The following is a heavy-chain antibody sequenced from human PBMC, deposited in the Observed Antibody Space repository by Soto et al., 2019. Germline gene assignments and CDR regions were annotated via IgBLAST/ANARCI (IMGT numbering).Heavy chain of an antibody. Sequence: ASVKVSCKASGYTFTSYYMHWVRQAPGQGLEWMGIINPSGGSTSYAQKFQGRVTMTRDTSTSTVYMELSSLRSEDTAVYYCAALTVVTPGWFDPWGLGTLVTVSS. V-gene: IGHV1-46*01. CDR2: INPSGGST. D-gene: IGHD2-21*02. CDR1: GYTFTSYY. J-gene: IGHJ5*02. CDR3: AALTVVTPGWFDP.